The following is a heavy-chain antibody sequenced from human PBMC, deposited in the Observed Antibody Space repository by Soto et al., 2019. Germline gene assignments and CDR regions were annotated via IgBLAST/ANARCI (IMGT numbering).Heavy chain of an antibody. J-gene: IGHJ6*02. V-gene: IGHV4-31*03. CDR2: IYYSGST. D-gene: IGHD2-21*02. CDR1: GGSISSGGYY. CDR3: ARGLAYCGGDCYSEGPYYYYYGMDV. Sequence: SETLSLTCTVSGGSISSGGYYWSWIRQHPVKGLEWIGYIYYSGSTYYNPSLKSRVTISVDTSTNQFSLKLSSVTAADTAVYYCARGLAYCGGDCYSEGPYYYYYGMDVWGQGTTVTVSS.